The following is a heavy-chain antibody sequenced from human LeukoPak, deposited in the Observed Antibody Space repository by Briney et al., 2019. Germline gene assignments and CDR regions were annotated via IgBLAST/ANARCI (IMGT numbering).Heavy chain of an antibody. CDR1: GYSFSGHY. CDR2: INPNSAAS. D-gene: IGHD7-27*01. V-gene: IGHV1-2*06. J-gene: IGHJ5*02. CDR3: ARGPSAGDNWFDP. Sequence: ASVKVSCKASGYSFSGHYIHWVRQAPGQGLEWMGQINPNSAASHYAQKFQDRVTMTSDTSINMAYMELRSLRSDDTAVYYCARGPSAGDNWFDPWGQGTLVTVSS.